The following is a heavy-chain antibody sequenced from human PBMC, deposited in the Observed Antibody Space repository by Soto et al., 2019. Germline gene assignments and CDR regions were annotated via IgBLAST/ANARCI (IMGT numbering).Heavy chain of an antibody. CDR1: GFPFSTYC. CDR3: ASQIFWSGSTAHGMDV. J-gene: IGHJ6*02. D-gene: IGHD3-3*01. Sequence: GGSLRLSCAASGFPFSTYCMHWVRQAPGKGLEWVAVIWFDGTKKYYADSVNGRFTISRDNSKNTLYLQMNSLRAEDTAVYYCASQIFWSGSTAHGMDVWGQGTAVTVSS. CDR2: IWFDGTKK. V-gene: IGHV3-33*01.